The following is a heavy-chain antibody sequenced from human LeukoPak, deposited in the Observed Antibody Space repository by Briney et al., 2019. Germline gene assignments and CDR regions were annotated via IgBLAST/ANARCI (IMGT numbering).Heavy chain of an antibody. J-gene: IGHJ5*02. V-gene: IGHV4-59*12. CDR3: ARGPYLYSYGPSAGNWFDP. CDR2: IYYSGST. Sequence: PSETLSLTCTVSGGSISSYYWSWIRQPPGKGLEWIGYIYYSGSTNYNPSLKSRVTISVDTSKNQFSLKLSSVTAADTAVYYCARGPYLYSYGPSAGNWFDPWGQGTLVTVSS. CDR1: GGSISSYY. D-gene: IGHD5-18*01.